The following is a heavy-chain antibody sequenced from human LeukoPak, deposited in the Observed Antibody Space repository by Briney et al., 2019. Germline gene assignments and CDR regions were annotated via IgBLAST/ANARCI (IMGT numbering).Heavy chain of an antibody. CDR3: ASLGWAVLMVYATGDDAFDI. CDR1: GFTFSSYT. CDR2: ISSSSSYI. J-gene: IGHJ3*02. D-gene: IGHD2-8*01. V-gene: IGHV3-21*01. Sequence: GGSLRLSCAASGFTFSSYTMNWVRQAPGKGLEWVSSISSSSSYIYYADSVKGRFTISRDNAKNSLYLQMNSLRAEDTAVYYCASLGWAVLMVYATGDDAFDIWGQGTMVTVSS.